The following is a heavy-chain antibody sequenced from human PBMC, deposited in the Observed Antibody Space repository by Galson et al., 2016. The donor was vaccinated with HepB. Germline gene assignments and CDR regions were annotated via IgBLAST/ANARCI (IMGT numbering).Heavy chain of an antibody. CDR2: IYSGGTT. V-gene: IGHV3-53*01. J-gene: IGHJ4*02. CDR3: GRDVAT. D-gene: IGHD2-21*01. CDR1: GFTVSNNY. Sequence: SLRLSCAASGFTVSNNYMSWVRQAPGKGLEWVSLIYSGGTTSYASSVRGRFTISRDNAKNTLYLQMNSLRAEDTAVDYCGRDVATWGQGTLVTVSS.